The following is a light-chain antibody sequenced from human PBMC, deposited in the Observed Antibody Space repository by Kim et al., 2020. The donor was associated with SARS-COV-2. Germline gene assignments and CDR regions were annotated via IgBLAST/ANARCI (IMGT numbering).Light chain of an antibody. CDR2: DAS. CDR3: QQRSIWPPYS. CDR1: QSVSSY. Sequence: LSPGERATLSCRASQSVSSYLAWYQQKPGQAPRLLIYDASNRATGIPARFSGSGSGTDFTLTISSLEPEDFAVYYCQQRSIWPPYSFGQGTKLEIK. V-gene: IGKV3-11*01. J-gene: IGKJ2*03.